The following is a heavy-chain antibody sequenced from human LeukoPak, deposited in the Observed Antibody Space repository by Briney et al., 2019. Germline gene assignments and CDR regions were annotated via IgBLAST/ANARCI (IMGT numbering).Heavy chain of an antibody. CDR1: GYSFTTYG. D-gene: IGHD4-17*01. CDR2: SSAYNGNT. J-gene: IGHJ4*02. V-gene: IGHV1-18*01. Sequence: ASVKVSCKTSGYSFTTYGISWVRQAPGQGLEGMAWSSAYNGNTNYAQILQGRVTMTTDTSTSTAYMELRSLRSDDTAVYYCARGPSHGVPVLFAIDYGDYGIDYWGQGTLVTVSS. CDR3: ARGPSHGVPVLFAIDYGDYGIDY.